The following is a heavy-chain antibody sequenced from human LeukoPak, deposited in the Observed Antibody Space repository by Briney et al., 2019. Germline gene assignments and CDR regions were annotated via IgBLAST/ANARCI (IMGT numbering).Heavy chain of an antibody. J-gene: IGHJ4*02. CDR3: AKLHTTGTPSGDY. V-gene: IGHV3-30*02. D-gene: IGHD1-1*01. CDR1: GFTFSSYG. CDR2: IRYDGSNK. Sequence: GGSLRLSCAASGFTFSSYGMHWVRQAPGKGLEGVAFIRYDGSNKYYADSVKGRFTISRDNSKNTLYLQMNSLRAEDTAVYYCAKLHTTGTPSGDYWGQGTLVTVSS.